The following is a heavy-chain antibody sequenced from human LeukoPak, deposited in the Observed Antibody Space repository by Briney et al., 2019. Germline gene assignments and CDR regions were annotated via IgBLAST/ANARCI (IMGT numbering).Heavy chain of an antibody. CDR2: ISGSGGST. D-gene: IGHD2-15*01. CDR3: ANLAIAADLDY. V-gene: IGHV3-23*01. Sequence: HHGGSLRLSCAASGFTFSGYAMSWVRQAPGKGLEWVSAISGSGGSTYYADSVKGRFTISRDNSKNTLYLQMNSLRAEDTAVYYCANLAIAADLDYWGQGTLVTVSS. CDR1: GFTFSGYA. J-gene: IGHJ4*02.